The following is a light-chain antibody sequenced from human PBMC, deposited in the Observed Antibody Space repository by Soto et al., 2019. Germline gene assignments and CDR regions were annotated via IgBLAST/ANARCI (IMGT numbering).Light chain of an antibody. CDR1: QGVNRW. CDR2: TTS. Sequence: DIQMTQSPSFMSASVGDRVTVTCRASQGVNRWLAWYQQKPGKAPKLLIYTTSTLASGVPSRFRGSGPGTDFTLTFSIIQPEDFATYYRQQCRSFPSTFGQGTRMEIK. V-gene: IGKV1-12*01. J-gene: IGKJ5*01. CDR3: QQCRSFPST.